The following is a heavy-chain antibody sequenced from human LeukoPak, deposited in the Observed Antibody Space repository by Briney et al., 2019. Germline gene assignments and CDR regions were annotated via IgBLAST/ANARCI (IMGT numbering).Heavy chain of an antibody. CDR2: LQRDGTT. CDR1: GFTVSSNT. V-gene: IGHV3-53*01. CDR3: SRETPDRHDKIEN. Sequence: GGSLRLSCAASGFTVSSNTVIWVRQAPGKGLEWVSVLQRDGTTYYKDSVESRFTISRDNSKNTIYLQMNSLRDGDTAVYYCSRETPDRHDKIENWGQGTLVTVSS. J-gene: IGHJ1*01. D-gene: IGHD3-22*01.